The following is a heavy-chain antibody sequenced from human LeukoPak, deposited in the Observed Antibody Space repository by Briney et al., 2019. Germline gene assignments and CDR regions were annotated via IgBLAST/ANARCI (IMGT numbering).Heavy chain of an antibody. CDR2: IYYSGST. CDR3: ARHAPYYDSSGYYVYYFDY. D-gene: IGHD3-22*01. Sequence: SETLSLTCTVSGGSISSYYWSWIRQPPGKELEGIGYIYYSGSTNYNPSLKSRVTISVDTSKNQFSLKLSSVTAADTAVYYCARHAPYYDSSGYYVYYFDYWGQGTLVTVSS. V-gene: IGHV4-59*08. J-gene: IGHJ4*02. CDR1: GGSISSYY.